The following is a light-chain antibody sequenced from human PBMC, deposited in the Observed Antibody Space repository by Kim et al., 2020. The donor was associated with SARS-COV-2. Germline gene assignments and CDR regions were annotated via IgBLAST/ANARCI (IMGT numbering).Light chain of an antibody. J-gene: IGLJ3*02. V-gene: IGLV1-44*01. CDR2: RNN. CDR3: AAWDDSLNGHWV. CDR1: SSNIGSNA. Sequence: QWVSISCSGRSSNIGSNAVNWFQRLPGSAPKLLINRNNQRPSGVPDRFYGSKSGTSASLAISGLQSEDEGDYYCAAWDDSLNGHWVFGGGTKLTVL.